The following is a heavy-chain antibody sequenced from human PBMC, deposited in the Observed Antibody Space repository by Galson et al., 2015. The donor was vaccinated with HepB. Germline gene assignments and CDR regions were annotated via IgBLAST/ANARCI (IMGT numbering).Heavy chain of an antibody. Sequence: SVKVSCKASGYTFTSYGISWVRQAPGQGLEWMGWISAYNGNTNYAQKLQGRVTITADVSTSTAYMELRRLRSDDTAVYYCAREGIAAPKNPVDYWGQGTQVTVSS. CDR2: ISAYNGNT. CDR1: GYTFTSYG. CDR3: AREGIAAPKNPVDY. V-gene: IGHV1-18*04. D-gene: IGHD6-6*01. J-gene: IGHJ4*02.